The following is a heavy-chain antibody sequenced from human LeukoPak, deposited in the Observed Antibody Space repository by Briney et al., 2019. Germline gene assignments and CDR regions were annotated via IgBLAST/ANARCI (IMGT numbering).Heavy chain of an antibody. CDR1: GYTFTTYG. J-gene: IGHJ4*02. Sequence: VVSVKVSFKASGYTFTTYGISWVRQAPGQGLEWMGWISAYNGNTNYAQKLQGRVTMTTDTSTSTAYMELRSLRSDDTAVYYCASSGCSGGTCYFPDYWGQGTLVTVSS. CDR2: ISAYNGNT. CDR3: ASSGCSGGTCYFPDY. V-gene: IGHV1-18*01. D-gene: IGHD2-15*01.